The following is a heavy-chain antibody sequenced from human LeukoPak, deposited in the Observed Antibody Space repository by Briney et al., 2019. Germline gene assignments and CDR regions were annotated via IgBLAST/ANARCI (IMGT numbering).Heavy chain of an antibody. Sequence: TGGSLRLSCAASGFTSSSYWMSWVRQAPGKGLEWVANIKQDGSEKYYVDSVKGRFTISRDNAKNSLYLQMNSLRAEGTAVYYCARDRGSSGWYEFDYWGQGTLVTVSS. CDR2: IKQDGSEK. J-gene: IGHJ4*02. V-gene: IGHV3-7*01. CDR1: GFTSSSYW. CDR3: ARDRGSSGWYEFDY. D-gene: IGHD6-19*01.